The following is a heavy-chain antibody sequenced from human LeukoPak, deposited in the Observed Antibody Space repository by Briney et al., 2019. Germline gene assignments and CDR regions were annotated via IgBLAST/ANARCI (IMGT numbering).Heavy chain of an antibody. CDR1: GVSISSGGYS. D-gene: IGHD3-16*02. CDR3: ARGRITFGGVIVGRFDY. V-gene: IGHV4-34*01. CDR2: INHSGST. Sequence: SETLSPTCAVSGVSISSGGYSWSWIRQPPGKGLEWIGEINHSGSTNYNPSLKSRVTISVDTSKNQFSLKLSSVTAADTAVYYCARGRITFGGVIVGRFDYWGQGTLVTVSS. J-gene: IGHJ4*02.